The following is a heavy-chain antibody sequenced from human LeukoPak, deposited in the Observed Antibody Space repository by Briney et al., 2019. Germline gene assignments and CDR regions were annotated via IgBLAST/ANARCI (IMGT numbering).Heavy chain of an antibody. D-gene: IGHD6-13*01. CDR2: ISGSGGST. V-gene: IGHV3-23*01. Sequence: PGGSLRLSCAASGFTFSSYAMSWVRQAPGKGLEWVSAISGSGGSTYYADSVKGRFTIPRDNSKNTLYLQMNSLRAEDTAVYYCAKGGVGSIAAAAAPFDYWGQGTLVTVSS. CDR3: AKGGVGSIAAAAAPFDY. CDR1: GFTFSSYA. J-gene: IGHJ4*02.